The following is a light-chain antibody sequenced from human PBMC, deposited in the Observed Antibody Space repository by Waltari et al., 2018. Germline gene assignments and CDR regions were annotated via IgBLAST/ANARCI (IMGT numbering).Light chain of an antibody. Sequence: EIVLTQSPGTLSLSPGEGATLPCRASQSVSSSHLAWYQQKPGQAPRLLIYGASSRATGIPDRFSGSGSGTDFTLTISRLEPEDFAVYYCQQFDSSQVTFGQGTRLDIK. J-gene: IGKJ5*01. V-gene: IGKV3-20*01. CDR2: GAS. CDR3: QQFDSSQVT. CDR1: QSVSSSH.